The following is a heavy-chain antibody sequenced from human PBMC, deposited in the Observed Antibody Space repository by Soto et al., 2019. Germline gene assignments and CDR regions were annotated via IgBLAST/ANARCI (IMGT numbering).Heavy chain of an antibody. J-gene: IGHJ4*02. CDR2: ISGSGDST. CDR3: ASRNYYDTSGYYYWYYFDF. V-gene: IGHV3-23*01. CDR1: GITFSNYA. D-gene: IGHD3-22*01. Sequence: GGSLRLSCAASGITFSNYAMSWVRQAPGKGLEWVSGISGSGDSTYYAESVKGRFTIPRDNSKNTVYLQMNSLGAEDTAVYYCASRNYYDTSGYYYWYYFDFWGQGALVTVSS.